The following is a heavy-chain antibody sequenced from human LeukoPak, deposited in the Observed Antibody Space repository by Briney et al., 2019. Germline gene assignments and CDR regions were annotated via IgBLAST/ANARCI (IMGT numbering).Heavy chain of an antibody. CDR3: ARGEDIVATVSDYYYYYGMDV. Sequence: ASVKVSCKASGYTFTSYGISWVRQAPGQGLEWMGWISAYNGNTNYAQKLQGRVTMTTGTSTSTAYMELRSLRSDDTAVYYCARGEDIVATVSDYYYYYGMDVRGQGTTVTVSS. CDR1: GYTFTSYG. D-gene: IGHD5-12*01. J-gene: IGHJ6*02. CDR2: ISAYNGNT. V-gene: IGHV1-18*01.